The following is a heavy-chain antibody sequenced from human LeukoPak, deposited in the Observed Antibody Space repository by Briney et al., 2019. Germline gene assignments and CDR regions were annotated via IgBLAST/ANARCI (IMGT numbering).Heavy chain of an antibody. CDR2: ISAYKGNT. CDR3: ARREQWLVGDDY. D-gene: IGHD6-19*01. V-gene: IGHV1-18*04. Sequence: AAVKVSCEASGDTLTSYFIRWVRQAPGEGLEWMGWISAYKGNTNDAQQLQGRVTMTTDTSTSTAYRELRSLRSDDTAVYYCARREQWLVGDDYWGQGTLVSVCS. J-gene: IGHJ4*02. CDR1: GDTLTSYF.